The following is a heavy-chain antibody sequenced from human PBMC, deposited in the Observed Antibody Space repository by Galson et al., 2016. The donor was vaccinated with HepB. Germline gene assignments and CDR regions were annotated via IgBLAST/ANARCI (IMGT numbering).Heavy chain of an antibody. CDR1: GFSFSFYT. D-gene: IGHD3-9*01. J-gene: IGHJ4*02. V-gene: IGHV3-21*01. CDR2: ISRSDSYI. Sequence: SLRLSCAASGFSFSFYTMNWVRQAPGKGLEWVSSISRSDSYIYYADSVKSRFTISRDDAKNSLYLQMNSLRAEDTAVYFCARDYDILTGYYSFDYWGQGTLVTVSS. CDR3: ARDYDILTGYYSFDY.